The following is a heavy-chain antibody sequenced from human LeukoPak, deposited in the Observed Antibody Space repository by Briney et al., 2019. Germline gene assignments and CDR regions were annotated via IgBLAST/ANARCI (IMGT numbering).Heavy chain of an antibody. CDR2: INHSGST. J-gene: IGHJ5*02. Sequence: SETLSLTCAVYGGSFSGYYWSWIRQPPGKGLEWIGEINHSGSTNYNPSLKSRVTISVDTSKNQFSLKLSSVTAADTAVYYRARWAVVPAARNWFDPWGQGTLVTVSS. CDR1: GGSFSGYY. D-gene: IGHD2-2*01. CDR3: ARWAVVPAARNWFDP. V-gene: IGHV4-34*01.